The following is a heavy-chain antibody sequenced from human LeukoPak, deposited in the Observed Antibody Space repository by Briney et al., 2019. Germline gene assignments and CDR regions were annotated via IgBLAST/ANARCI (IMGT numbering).Heavy chain of an antibody. CDR2: ISWNSGSI. CDR1: GFTFDDYA. Sequence: GRSLRLSCAASGFTFDDYAMHWVRQAPGKGLEWVSGISWNSGSIGYADSVKGRFTISRDNAKNSLYLQMNSLRAEDTALYYCAKDPSSGWSRIFDYWGQGTLVTVSS. J-gene: IGHJ4*02. V-gene: IGHV3-9*01. D-gene: IGHD6-19*01. CDR3: AKDPSSGWSRIFDY.